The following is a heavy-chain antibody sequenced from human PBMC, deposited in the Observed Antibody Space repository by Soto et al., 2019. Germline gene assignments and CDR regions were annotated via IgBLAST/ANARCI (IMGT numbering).Heavy chain of an antibody. J-gene: IGHJ4*02. CDR1: GDSLSSGGHY. CDR2: IYDSVNT. Sequence: TLSLTCTVSGDSLSSGGHYWSWIRQHPGKGLEWIGHIYDSVNTYYSPSLRSRVTISADMSKNQFSLNLRSVAAADTAVYYCARVDHRGYFAILTDYWGQGTLVTVSS. D-gene: IGHD3-9*01. CDR3: ARVDHRGYFAILTDY. V-gene: IGHV4-31*03.